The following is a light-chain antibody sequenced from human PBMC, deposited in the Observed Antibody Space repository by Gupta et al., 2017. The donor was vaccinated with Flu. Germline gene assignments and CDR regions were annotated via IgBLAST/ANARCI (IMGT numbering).Light chain of an antibody. CDR1: QSIGQY. V-gene: IGKV3-11*01. CDR3: QLRSSERPTWT. J-gene: IGKJ1*01. Sequence: TLSLSPGERATLSCRASQSIGQYLAWYQLKPGQPPRLLIYDASNRATDVPDRFSGVGCGADFTLTINRGQPEDFAVYYCQLRSSERPTWTFGQGSRVEI. CDR2: DAS.